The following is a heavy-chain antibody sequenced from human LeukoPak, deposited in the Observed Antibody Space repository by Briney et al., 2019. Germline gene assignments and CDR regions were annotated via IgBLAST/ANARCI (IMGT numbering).Heavy chain of an antibody. CDR1: GFTFRDYS. D-gene: IGHD3-10*02. Sequence: GGSLRLSCAASGFTFRDYSMNWVRQAPGKGLEWVSYSSTSSGTIYYADSVKGRFTISRDNAKNALYLQMNSLRAEDTAVYYCAELGITMIGGVWGKGTTVTISS. V-gene: IGHV3-48*01. J-gene: IGHJ6*04. CDR3: AELGITMIGGV. CDR2: SSTSSGTI.